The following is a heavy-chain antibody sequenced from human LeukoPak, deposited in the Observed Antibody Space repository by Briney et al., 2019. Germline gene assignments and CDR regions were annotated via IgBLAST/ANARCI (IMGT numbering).Heavy chain of an antibody. CDR1: GFTFSSYN. J-gene: IGHJ4*02. V-gene: IGHV3-21*01. CDR3: ARVRFGELLGGSDY. CDR2: ISSSSSYI. Sequence: AGSLTLTCAVSGFTFSSYNMSWVRQPPGKGLEWVSYISSSSSYIYYADSVKGRFTISRDNAKNSLYLQMNSLRAEDTAVYYCARVRFGELLGGSDYWGQGTLVTVSS. D-gene: IGHD3-10*01.